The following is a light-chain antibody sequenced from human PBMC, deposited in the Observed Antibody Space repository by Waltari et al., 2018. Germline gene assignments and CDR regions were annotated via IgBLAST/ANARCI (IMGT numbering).Light chain of an antibody. CDR1: QRINSN. J-gene: IGKJ1*01. Sequence: IVMTQSPATLSVSPVEGATLSCRASQRINSNVAWFQQKPGQSPKPLIYEASTRATGVPARFSGIGSGTHFTLTISSLQSEDSATYYCQQYNNGPPETFGQGTKVEIK. CDR2: EAS. CDR3: QQYNNGPPET. V-gene: IGKV3-15*01.